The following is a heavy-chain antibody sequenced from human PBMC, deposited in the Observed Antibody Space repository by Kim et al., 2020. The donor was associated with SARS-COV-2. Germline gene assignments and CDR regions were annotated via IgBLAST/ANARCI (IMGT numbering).Heavy chain of an antibody. D-gene: IGHD3-16*01. CDR3: AREDPYVFRDRILDY. V-gene: IGHV1-2*02. Sequence: QKFQGRVTMTRDTSISTAYMELSRLRSDDTAVYYCAREDPYVFRDRILDYWGQGTLVTVSS. J-gene: IGHJ4*02.